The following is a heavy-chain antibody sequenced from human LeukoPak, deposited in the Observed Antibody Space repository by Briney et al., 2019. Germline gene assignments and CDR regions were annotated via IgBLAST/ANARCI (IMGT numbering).Heavy chain of an antibody. CDR3: ARVTTYYGSGSYGDAFDI. J-gene: IGHJ3*02. CDR2: INWNGGST. V-gene: IGHV3-20*01. CDR1: GFTFDDYG. Sequence: GGSLRLSCAAYGFTFDDYGMSWVRQAQGKGLEWVSGINWNGGSTGYADSVKGRFTISRDNAKNSLYLQMNSLRAEDTALYHCARVTTYYGSGSYGDAFDIWGQGTMVTVSS. D-gene: IGHD3-10*01.